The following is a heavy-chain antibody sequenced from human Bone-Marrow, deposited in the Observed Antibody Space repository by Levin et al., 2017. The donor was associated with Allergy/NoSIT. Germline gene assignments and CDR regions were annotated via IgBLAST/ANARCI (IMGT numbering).Heavy chain of an antibody. J-gene: IGHJ4*02. Sequence: GGSLRLSCAASGFTLSDFYVTWIRQAPGKGLEWVAFISNSGDTIHYADSVRGRFIVSRDNAEKSLSLQMNSLRADDTAVYYCSTRVRWGQGALVTVSS. CDR2: ISNSGDTI. CDR3: STRVR. V-gene: IGHV3-11*01. D-gene: IGHD6-6*01. CDR1: GFTLSDFY.